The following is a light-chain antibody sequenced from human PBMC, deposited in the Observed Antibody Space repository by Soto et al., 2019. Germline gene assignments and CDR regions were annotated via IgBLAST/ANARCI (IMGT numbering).Light chain of an antibody. Sequence: EIVLTQSPGTLSLSPGERATLSCRASQSVSSSYLAWYQQKPGQAPRLLIYGASNRATGIPDRFSGSGSGTDFTLTISRLEPEDFAVYYCQQYGSSPTFGGGTQVEIK. J-gene: IGKJ4*01. CDR3: QQYGSSPT. CDR1: QSVSSSY. CDR2: GAS. V-gene: IGKV3-20*01.